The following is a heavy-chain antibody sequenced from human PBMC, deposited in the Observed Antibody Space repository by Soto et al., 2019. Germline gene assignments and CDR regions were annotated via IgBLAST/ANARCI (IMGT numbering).Heavy chain of an antibody. V-gene: IGHV1-8*01. CDR2: MNPNSGNT. CDR1: GYTFTSYD. J-gene: IGHJ6*02. Sequence: ASVKVSCKASGYTFTSYDINWVRQATGQGLEWMGWMNPNSGNTGYAQKFQGRVTMTRNTSISTAYMELSSLRSEDTAVYYCARAYSSSWYVRYYYYGMDVWGQGTTVTVSS. D-gene: IGHD6-13*01. CDR3: ARAYSSSWYVRYYYYGMDV.